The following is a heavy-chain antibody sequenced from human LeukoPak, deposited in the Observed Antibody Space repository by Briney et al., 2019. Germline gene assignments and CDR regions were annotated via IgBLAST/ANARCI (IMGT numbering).Heavy chain of an antibody. CDR1: GFTFDDYA. D-gene: IGHD3-10*01. CDR3: AKDMAAYYYASGNIDY. J-gene: IGHJ4*02. Sequence: GGSLRLSCAASGFTFDDYAMHWVRQAPGKGLEWVSLISWDGGGTYYTDTVKGRFTISRDNSKNSLYLQMNSLRAEDTALYYCAKDMAAYYYASGNIDYWGQGTLVTVSS. CDR2: ISWDGGGT. V-gene: IGHV3-43D*03.